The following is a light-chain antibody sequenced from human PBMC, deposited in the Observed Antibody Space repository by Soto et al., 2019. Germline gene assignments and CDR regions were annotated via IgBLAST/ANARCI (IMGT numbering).Light chain of an antibody. J-gene: IGLJ2*01. Sequence: QSALTQPASVSGSPGQSITISCTGTSSDIGGYNYVSWYQQHPGKAPKLMIYEVSKRPSGVSNRFSGSKSGNTASLTISGLQAEDEADYYCSSYAGSFVVFGGGTKVTVL. CDR2: EVS. CDR3: SSYAGSFVV. CDR1: SSDIGGYNY. V-gene: IGLV2-14*01.